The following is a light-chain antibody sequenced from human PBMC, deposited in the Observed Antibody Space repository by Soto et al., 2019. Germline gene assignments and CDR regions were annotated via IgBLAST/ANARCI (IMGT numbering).Light chain of an antibody. J-gene: IGLJ2*01. Sequence: QSALTQPPSASGTPGQKVTISCSGSNSNIGGRNYVFWYRQLPGTAPKLLIYKTDQRPSGVPDRFSATRSGSSASLAISGLRSEDEADYYCAVWDDSVFGKIFGGGTKLTVL. V-gene: IGLV1-47*01. CDR1: NSNIGGRNY. CDR3: AVWDDSVFGKI. CDR2: KTD.